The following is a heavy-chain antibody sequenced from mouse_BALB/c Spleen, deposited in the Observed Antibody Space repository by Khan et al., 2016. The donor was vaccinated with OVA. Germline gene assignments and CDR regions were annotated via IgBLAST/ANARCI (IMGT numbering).Heavy chain of an antibody. CDR1: GYSITSEYT. CDR3: ARKDYYDYDPFPY. CDR2: ISYSGNT. Sequence: EVQLQESGPGLVKPSQSLSLTCTVTGYSITSEYTWNWIRQFPGNKLEWMGFISYSGNTRYNPSLKSRISITRDTSKNQFFLKLNSVTSEDTATYYCARKDYYDYDPFPYWGQGTLVTVAA. D-gene: IGHD2-4*01. J-gene: IGHJ3*01. V-gene: IGHV3-2*02.